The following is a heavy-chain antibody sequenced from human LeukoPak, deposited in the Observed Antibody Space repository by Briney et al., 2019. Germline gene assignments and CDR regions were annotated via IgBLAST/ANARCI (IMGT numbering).Heavy chain of an antibody. CDR3: ARESASTAWLFDY. CDR2: ISSDGSST. CDR1: GXTFSSYA. J-gene: IGHJ4*02. V-gene: IGHV3-64*01. D-gene: IGHD5-12*01. Sequence: GGSLRLSCAASGXTFSSYAMHWVRQAPGKGLEYVSAISSDGSSTYYANSVEGRLTISRDNSKNTLYLHMGSLRTEDMAVYYCARESASTAWLFDYWGQGTLVTVSS.